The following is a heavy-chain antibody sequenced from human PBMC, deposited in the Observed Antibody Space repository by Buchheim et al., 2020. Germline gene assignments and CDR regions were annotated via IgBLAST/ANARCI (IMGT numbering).Heavy chain of an antibody. CDR3: ARGSGGYYSWCDP. Sequence: EVQLVESGGDLVQPGGSLRLSCAASGFTFSRYWMHWVRQAPGKGLVWVSRINGDESSTSYADSMKGRFTISRDNAKNKLYLQMNSLRAEDTALYYCARGSGGYYSWCDPWGQGTL. CDR2: INGDESST. CDR1: GFTFSRYW. D-gene: IGHD3-22*01. J-gene: IGHJ5*02. V-gene: IGHV3-74*01.